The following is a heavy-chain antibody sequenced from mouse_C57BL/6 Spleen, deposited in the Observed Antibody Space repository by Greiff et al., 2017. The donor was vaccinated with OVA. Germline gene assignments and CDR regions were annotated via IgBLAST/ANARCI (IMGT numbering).Heavy chain of an antibody. J-gene: IGHJ3*01. CDR1: GFTFTTYA. V-gene: IGHV10-3*01. D-gene: IGHD2-4*01. Sequence: EVHLVESGGGLVQPKGSLKLSCAASGFTFTTYAMHWVRQAPGKGLEWVARIRSKSSNYATYYADSVKNRFTISKDDSQSMLYLHMNNLKTGETAMYYCVSPDYDGRPFAYWGQGTLVTVSA. CDR2: IRSKSSNYAT. CDR3: VSPDYDGRPFAY.